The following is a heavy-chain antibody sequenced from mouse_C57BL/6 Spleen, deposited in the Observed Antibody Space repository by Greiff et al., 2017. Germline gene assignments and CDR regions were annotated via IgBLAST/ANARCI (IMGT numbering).Heavy chain of an antibody. V-gene: IGHV1-66*01. J-gene: IGHJ3*01. Sequence: QVQLQQSGPELVKPGASVKISCKASGYSFTSYYIHWVKQRPGQGLEWIGWIYPGSGNTKYNQKFKDKATLTAAKSSSTAYMQLSSLTYEDSAVYYCARFRIYYGYGGFAYWGQGTLVTVSA. CDR1: GYSFTSYY. CDR2: IYPGSGNT. CDR3: ARFRIYYGYGGFAY. D-gene: IGHD2-2*01.